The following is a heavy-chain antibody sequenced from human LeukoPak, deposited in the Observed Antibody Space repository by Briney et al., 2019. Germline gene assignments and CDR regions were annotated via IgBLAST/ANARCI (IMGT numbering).Heavy chain of an antibody. V-gene: IGHV1-24*01. CDR3: ATVCGYSYGPRVDY. CDR1: GYTLTELS. CDR2: FDPEDGET. J-gene: IGHJ4*02. Sequence: ASVKVSCKVSGYTLTELSMRWVRQAPGKGLEWMGGFDPEDGETIYAQKFQGRVTMTEDTSTDTAYMELSSLRSEDTAVYYCATVCGYSYGPRVDYWGQGTLVTVSS. D-gene: IGHD5-18*01.